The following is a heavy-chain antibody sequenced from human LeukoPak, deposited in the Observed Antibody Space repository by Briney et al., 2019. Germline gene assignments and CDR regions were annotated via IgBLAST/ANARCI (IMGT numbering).Heavy chain of an antibody. CDR1: GFTFSSYW. Sequence: PGGSLRLSCAASGFTFSSYWMSWVRQAPGKGLEWVANIKQDGSEKYYVDSVKGRFTISRDNAKNSLYLQMNSLRAEDTAVYYCARDQRGDYYDSSAPPHMVDYWGQGTLVTVSS. V-gene: IGHV3-7*01. D-gene: IGHD3-22*01. J-gene: IGHJ4*02. CDR3: ARDQRGDYYDSSAPPHMVDY. CDR2: IKQDGSEK.